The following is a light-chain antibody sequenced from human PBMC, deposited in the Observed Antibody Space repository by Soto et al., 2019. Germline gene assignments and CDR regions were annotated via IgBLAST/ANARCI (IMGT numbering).Light chain of an antibody. J-gene: IGKJ5*01. CDR2: AAS. CDR3: QQLNSYPRIT. V-gene: IGKV1-9*01. Sequence: DIQLTQSPSFLSASVGDRVTITCRAGQGINSYLAWYQQKPGKAPKLLIYAASTLQSGVPSRFSGSGSGTEFTLTISSLQPEDFATYYCQQLNSYPRITFGPGTRLEIK. CDR1: QGINSY.